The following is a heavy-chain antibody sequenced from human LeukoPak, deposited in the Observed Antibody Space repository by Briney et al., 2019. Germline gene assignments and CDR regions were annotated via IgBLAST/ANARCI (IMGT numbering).Heavy chain of an antibody. J-gene: IGHJ6*03. CDR2: IRYDGNNE. CDR1: GFTFSSYS. V-gene: IGHV3-30*02. Sequence: GGSLRLSCAASGFTFSSYSMNWVRQAPGKGLEWVAFIRYDGNNEYYADSVKGRFTISRDNSKNTLYLQMNSLRAEDTAVYYCAKGSLRDYYMDVWGKGTTVTISS. CDR3: AKGSLRDYYMDV.